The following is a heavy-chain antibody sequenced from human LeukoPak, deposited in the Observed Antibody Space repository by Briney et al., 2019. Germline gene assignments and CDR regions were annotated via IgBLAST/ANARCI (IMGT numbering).Heavy chain of an antibody. J-gene: IGHJ4*02. CDR2: MNPNSGNT. CDR3: ARGLVLNRSGGSCLGY. CDR1: GYTFTSYD. Sequence: ASVKVSCKASGYTFTSYDINWVRQATGQGLEWMGWMNPNSGNTGYAQKFQGRVTMTRNTSISTAYMELSSLRSEDTAVYYCARGLVLNRSGGSCLGYWGQGTLVTVSS. V-gene: IGHV1-8*01. D-gene: IGHD2-15*01.